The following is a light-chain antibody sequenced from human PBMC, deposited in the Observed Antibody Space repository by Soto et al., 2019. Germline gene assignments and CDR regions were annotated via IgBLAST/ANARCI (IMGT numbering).Light chain of an antibody. J-gene: IGLJ2*01. Sequence: QSALTQPASVSGSPGQSITISCNETSSDVGGYNYVSWYQQHPGKAPKLMIYDVSNRPSGVSNRFSGSKSGNTASLTISGLQAEDEADYHCSSYTSSSTPQVFGGGTKLTVL. CDR1: SSDVGGYNY. CDR2: DVS. CDR3: SSYTSSSTPQV. V-gene: IGLV2-14*01.